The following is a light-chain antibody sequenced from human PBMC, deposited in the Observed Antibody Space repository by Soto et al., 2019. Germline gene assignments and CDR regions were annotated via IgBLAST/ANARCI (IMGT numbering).Light chain of an antibody. J-gene: IGLJ1*01. V-gene: IGLV2-8*01. CDR2: EVS. CDR1: SSDVGGYNY. Sequence: QSVLTQPPSASGSPGQSVTISCSGTSSDVGGYNYVSWYQQHPGKAPKLMISEVSKRPSGVPDRFSGSKSGNTASLTVSGLQAEDEADYYCISYAGTAYVFGTGTKLTVL. CDR3: ISYAGTAYV.